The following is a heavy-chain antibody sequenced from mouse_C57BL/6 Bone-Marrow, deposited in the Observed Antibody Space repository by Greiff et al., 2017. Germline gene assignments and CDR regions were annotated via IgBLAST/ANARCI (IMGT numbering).Heavy chain of an antibody. V-gene: IGHV1-50*01. CDR2: IDPSDSYT. CDR1: GYTFTSYW. CDR3: ARGGLRGVAY. Sequence: QVQLQQPGAELVKPGASVKLSCKASGYTFTSYWMQWVKQRPGQGLEWIGEIDPSDSYTNYNQKFKGKATLTVDTSSSTAYMQLSSLTSEDSAVSDCARGGLRGVAYWGQGTLVTVSA. D-gene: IGHD3-1*01. J-gene: IGHJ3*01.